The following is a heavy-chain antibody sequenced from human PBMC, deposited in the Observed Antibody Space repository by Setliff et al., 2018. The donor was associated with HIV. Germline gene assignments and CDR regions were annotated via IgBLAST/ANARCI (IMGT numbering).Heavy chain of an antibody. V-gene: IGHV3-7*03. CDR2: IKQDGSEK. D-gene: IGHD2-15*01. CDR1: GFTFSNYW. J-gene: IGHJ4*02. Sequence: LRLSCAASGFTFSNYWMTWVRQAPGKGLEWVATIKQDGSEKYYVDSVKGRFTISRDNAKNSLYLQMNSLRVEDTAVYYCSGGGYLAYWGLGTLVTVSS. CDR3: SGGGYLAY.